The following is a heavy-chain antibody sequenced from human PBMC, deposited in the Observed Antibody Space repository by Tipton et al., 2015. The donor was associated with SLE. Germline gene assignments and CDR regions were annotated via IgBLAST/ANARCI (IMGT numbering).Heavy chain of an antibody. CDR1: GASINSHY. J-gene: IGHJ6*02. CDR2: IYYSGKT. V-gene: IGHV4-59*11. CDR3: ARNVNTTMDV. D-gene: IGHD1-14*01. Sequence: TLSLTCTVSGASINSHYWSWIRQPPGKGLEWIGYIYYSGKTDYNPSLKSRVSMSVDTAKNQFSLKLTSVSAADTAVYYCARNVNTTMDVWGQGTTVTVSS.